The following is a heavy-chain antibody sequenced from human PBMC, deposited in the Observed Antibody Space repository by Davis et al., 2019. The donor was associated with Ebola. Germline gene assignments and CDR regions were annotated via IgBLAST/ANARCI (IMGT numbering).Heavy chain of an antibody. J-gene: IGHJ4*02. Sequence: ASVKVSCKASEYSFTSYDINWVRQAPGQGLEWMGWISAYNGNTNYAQKLQGRVTMTTDTSTSTAYMELRSLRSDDTAVYYCARDRGMIAAAGHFDYWGQGTLVTVSS. CDR1: EYSFTSYD. CDR3: ARDRGMIAAAGHFDY. CDR2: ISAYNGNT. D-gene: IGHD6-13*01. V-gene: IGHV1-18*01.